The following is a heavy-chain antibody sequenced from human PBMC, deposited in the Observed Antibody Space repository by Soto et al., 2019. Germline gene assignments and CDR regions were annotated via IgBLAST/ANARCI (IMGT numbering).Heavy chain of an antibody. CDR2: IYHSGST. CDR1: GCSISSSNW. V-gene: IGHV4-4*02. CDR3: ASDNSGMVRGVTPFDP. Sequence: XETLSLTCSVSGCSISSSNWWSWVRQPPVKGLEWIGEIYHSGSTNYNPSLKSRVTISVDKSKNQFSLKLSSVTAADTAVYYCASDNSGMVRGVTPFDPWGQGTLVTVSS. D-gene: IGHD3-10*01. J-gene: IGHJ5*02.